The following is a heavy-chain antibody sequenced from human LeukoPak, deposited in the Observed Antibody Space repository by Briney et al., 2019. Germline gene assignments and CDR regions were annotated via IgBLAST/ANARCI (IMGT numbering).Heavy chain of an antibody. CDR3: ARGPSRGSGPLGY. V-gene: IGHV3-30*03. J-gene: IGHJ4*02. CDR1: GFTFSTFG. Sequence: PGGSLRLSCAASGFTFSTFGMNWVRQAPGKGLEWVAVTSYDGSHTYYADSVKGRFTISRDNAKNSLYLQMNSLRAEDTAVYYCARGPSRGSGPLGYWGQGTLVTVSS. D-gene: IGHD6-19*01. CDR2: TSYDGSHT.